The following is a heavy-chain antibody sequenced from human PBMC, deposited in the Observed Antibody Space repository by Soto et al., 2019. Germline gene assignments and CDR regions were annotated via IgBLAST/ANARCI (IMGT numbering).Heavy chain of an antibody. V-gene: IGHV4-31*03. Sequence: SETLSLTCTVSGGSISSGGYYWSWIRQHPGKGLEWIGYIYYSGSTYYNPSLKSRVTISVDTSKNQFSLKLSPVTAADTAVYYCARAVANYGITFSPFDYWGQGTLVTVSS. CDR2: IYYSGST. CDR3: ARAVANYGITFSPFDY. CDR1: GGSISSGGYY. J-gene: IGHJ4*02. D-gene: IGHD3-16*01.